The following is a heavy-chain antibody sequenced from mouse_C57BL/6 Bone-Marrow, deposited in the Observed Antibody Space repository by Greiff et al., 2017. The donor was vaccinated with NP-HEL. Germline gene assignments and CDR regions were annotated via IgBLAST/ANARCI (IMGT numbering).Heavy chain of an antibody. CDR2: IWRGGST. CDR1: GFSLTSYG. J-gene: IGHJ4*01. CDR3: AKKGGYGSSWDYYAMDY. D-gene: IGHD1-1*01. V-gene: IGHV2-5*01. Sequence: QVQLQQSGPGLVQPSQSLSITCTVSGFSLTSYGVHWVRQSPGKGLEWLGVIWRGGSTDYNAAFMSRLSITKDNSKSQVFFKMNSLQADDTAIYYCAKKGGYGSSWDYYAMDYWGQGTSVTVSS.